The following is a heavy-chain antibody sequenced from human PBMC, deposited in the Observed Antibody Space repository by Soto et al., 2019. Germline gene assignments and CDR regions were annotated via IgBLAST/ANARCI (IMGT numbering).Heavy chain of an antibody. CDR1: GYTFTSYH. Sequence: ASVNVSCKGSGYTFTSYHIHWVRQAPGQRLEWMGWINLNNGDTNYAQKLQGRVTMTRATSISTAYLELSSLRSSDTAVYYCARREPTCFEIWGQGTMVTVSS. CDR3: ARREPTCFEI. CDR2: INLNNGDT. J-gene: IGHJ3*02. V-gene: IGHV1-2*02.